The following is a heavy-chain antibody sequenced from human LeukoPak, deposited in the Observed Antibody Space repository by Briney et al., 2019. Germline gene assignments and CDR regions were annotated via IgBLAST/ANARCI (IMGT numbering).Heavy chain of an antibody. Sequence: AGGSLRLSCAASGFTFSSYSMKWVRQAPGKGLEWVSSISSSGSYIYYADSVKGRFTISRDNAKNSLYLQMNSLRAEDTAVYYCARDAKWEPVAEYWGQGTLVTVSS. CDR3: ARDAKWEPVAEY. V-gene: IGHV3-21*01. CDR2: ISSSGSYI. CDR1: GFTFSSYS. J-gene: IGHJ4*02. D-gene: IGHD1-26*01.